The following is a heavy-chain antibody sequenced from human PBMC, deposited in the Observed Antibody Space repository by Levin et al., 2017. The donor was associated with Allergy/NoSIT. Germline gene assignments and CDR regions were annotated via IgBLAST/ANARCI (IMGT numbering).Heavy chain of an antibody. Sequence: GGSLRLSCAASGFTFGDYAMHWVRQAPGKGLEWVSGINWNRDKIGYADSVRARFTISRDNAKNSLYLQMNSLGPEDTALYYCAKGLNWGSPKTFDYWGQGTLVTVSS. V-gene: IGHV3-9*01. J-gene: IGHJ4*02. CDR2: INWNRDKI. D-gene: IGHD7-27*01. CDR3: AKGLNWGSPKTFDY. CDR1: GFTFGDYA.